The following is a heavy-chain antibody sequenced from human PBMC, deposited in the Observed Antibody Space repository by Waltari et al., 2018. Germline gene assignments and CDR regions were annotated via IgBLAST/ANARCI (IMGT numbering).Heavy chain of an antibody. CDR2: ISSSTTT. D-gene: IGHD5-12*01. Sequence: EVQLVESGGGLVQPGEPLRLSCAASGFTFSTYNMNWVRQALGNVLVWVSYISSSTTTYYADYVKCRFTISRDNAKNSLYLQMNSLRAEDTALYYCARGRDGYIQDVFDIWGQGTMVSVSS. CDR1: GFTFSTYN. V-gene: IGHV3-48*01. J-gene: IGHJ3*02. CDR3: ARGRDGYIQDVFDI.